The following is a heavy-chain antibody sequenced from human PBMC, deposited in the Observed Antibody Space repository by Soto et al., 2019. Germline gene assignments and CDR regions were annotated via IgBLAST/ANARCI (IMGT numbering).Heavy chain of an antibody. CDR2: IKSKTDGGTT. CDR3: TTEVVEVTTEYYCYGMDV. D-gene: IGHD4-4*01. CDR1: GFTFSNAW. J-gene: IGHJ6*02. V-gene: IGHV3-15*07. Sequence: EVQLVESGGGLVKPGGSLRLSCAASGFTFSNAWMNWVRQAPGKGLEWVGRIKSKTDGGTTDYAAPVKGRFTISRDDSKNTLYLQMNSLKTEDTAVYYCTTEVVEVTTEYYCYGMDVWGQGTTVSVSS.